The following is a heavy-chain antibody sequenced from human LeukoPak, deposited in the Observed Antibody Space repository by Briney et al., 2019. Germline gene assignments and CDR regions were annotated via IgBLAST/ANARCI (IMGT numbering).Heavy chain of an antibody. Sequence: SETLSLTCTVSGCSISSGYYWGWIRPPPGKGLEWIGSIYHSGSTYYNPSLKSRVTISVDTSKNQFSLKLSSVTAADTAVYYCARTPYYGYLKWNYWGQGTLVTVSS. CDR1: GCSISSGYY. V-gene: IGHV4-38-2*02. J-gene: IGHJ4*02. CDR3: ARTPYYGYLKWNY. CDR2: IYHSGST. D-gene: IGHD3-10*01.